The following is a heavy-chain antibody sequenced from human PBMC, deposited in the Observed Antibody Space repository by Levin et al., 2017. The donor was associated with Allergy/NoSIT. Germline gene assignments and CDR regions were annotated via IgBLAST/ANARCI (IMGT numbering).Heavy chain of an antibody. D-gene: IGHD6-6*01. Sequence: PGGSLRLSCAASGFTFSSYSMNWVRQAPGKGLEWVSSISSSSSYIYYADSVKGRFTISRDNAKNSLYLQMNSLRAEDTAVYYCARGHSSSSQQLLGWFDPWGQGTLVTVSS. CDR2: ISSSSSYI. J-gene: IGHJ5*02. CDR1: GFTFSSYS. CDR3: ARGHSSSSQQLLGWFDP. V-gene: IGHV3-21*01.